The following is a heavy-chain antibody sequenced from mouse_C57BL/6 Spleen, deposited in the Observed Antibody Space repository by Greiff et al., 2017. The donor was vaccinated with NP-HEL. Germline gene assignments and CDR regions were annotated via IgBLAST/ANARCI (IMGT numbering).Heavy chain of an antibody. D-gene: IGHD1-1*01. CDR2: INPNNGGT. V-gene: IGHV1-22*01. CDR3: ARDGATVVKYFDV. J-gene: IGHJ1*03. CDR1: GYTFTDYN. Sequence: VQLKESGPELVKPGASVKMSCKASGYTFTDYNMHWVKQSHGKSLEWIGYINPNNGGTSYNQKFKGKPTLTVNKSSSTAYMELRSLTSEDSAVYYCARDGATVVKYFDVWGTGTTVTVSS.